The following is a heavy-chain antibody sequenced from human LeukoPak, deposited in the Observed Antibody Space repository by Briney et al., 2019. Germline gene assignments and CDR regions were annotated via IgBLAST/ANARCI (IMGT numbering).Heavy chain of an antibody. D-gene: IGHD6-13*01. Sequence: ASVKVSCKASGYTFSSYAISWVRQAPGQGLEWMGGIIPIFGTANYAQKFQGRVTITADESTSTAYMELSSLRSEDTAVYYCASRYSSSAPNDPWGQGTLVTVSS. CDR3: ASRYSSSAPNDP. V-gene: IGHV1-69*13. CDR1: GYTFSSYA. J-gene: IGHJ5*02. CDR2: IIPIFGTA.